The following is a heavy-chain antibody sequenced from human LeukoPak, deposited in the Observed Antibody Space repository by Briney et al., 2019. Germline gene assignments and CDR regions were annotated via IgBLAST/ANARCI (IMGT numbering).Heavy chain of an antibody. V-gene: IGHV3-7*01. CDR2: IKQDGGEK. CDR3: ARDGGYDYVWGSYPRNSYDY. Sequence: QTGGSLRLSCASSGFTFSSYWMSWVRQAPGKGLEWVANIKQDGGEKDYVDSVKGRFTISRDNAKNSLYLQMNSRRAEDTAVYYCARDGGYDYVWGSYPRNSYDYWGQGTLVTVSS. CDR1: GFTFSSYW. D-gene: IGHD3-16*02. J-gene: IGHJ4*02.